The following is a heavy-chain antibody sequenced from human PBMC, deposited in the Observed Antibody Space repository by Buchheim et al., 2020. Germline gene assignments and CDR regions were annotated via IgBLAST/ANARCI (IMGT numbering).Heavy chain of an antibody. Sequence: QLQLQESGPGLVKPSETLSLTCTVSGGSIRSSDYYWGWIRQPPGKGLEWIGSIYYSGSTYYNPSLKSRVTISVDTSKNQFSLKVSSVTAADTRVYYCARVPDSYGYGLHQWAYWGQETL. CDR3: ARVPDSYGYGLHQWAY. D-gene: IGHD5-18*01. CDR2: IYYSGST. V-gene: IGHV4-39*07. J-gene: IGHJ4*02. CDR1: GGSIRSSDYY.